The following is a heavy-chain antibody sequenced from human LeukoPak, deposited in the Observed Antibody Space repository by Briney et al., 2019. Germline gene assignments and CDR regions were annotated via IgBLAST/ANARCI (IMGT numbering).Heavy chain of an antibody. J-gene: IGHJ4*02. CDR3: AKDRLGALYYYDSSGYYRFDY. Sequence: PPGGSLRLSCAASGFTFSSYGMHWVRQAPGKGLEWVVVISYDGSNKYYADSVKGRFTISRDNSKNTLYLQMNSLRAEDTAVYYCAKDRLGALYYYDSSGYYRFDYWGQGTLVTVSS. CDR1: GFTFSSYG. CDR2: ISYDGSNK. D-gene: IGHD3-22*01. V-gene: IGHV3-30*18.